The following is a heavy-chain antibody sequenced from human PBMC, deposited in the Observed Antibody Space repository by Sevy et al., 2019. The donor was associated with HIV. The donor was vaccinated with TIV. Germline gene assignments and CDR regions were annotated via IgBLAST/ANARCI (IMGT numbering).Heavy chain of an antibody. CDR3: AREGCTKPHDY. J-gene: IGHJ4*02. Sequence: GGSLRLSCAASGFTFSKYSMSWVRQPPGKGLEWVSTLSFGCGEINYADSVKGRFTISRDNSMSSEYLQMNNLRPEDTAVYYCAREGCTKPHDYWGQGTLVTVSS. CDR1: GFTFSKYS. CDR2: LSFGCGEI. V-gene: IGHV3-23*01. D-gene: IGHD2-8*01.